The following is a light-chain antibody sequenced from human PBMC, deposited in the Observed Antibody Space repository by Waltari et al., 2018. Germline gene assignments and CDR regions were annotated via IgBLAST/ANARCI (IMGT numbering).Light chain of an antibody. J-gene: IGKJ4*01. V-gene: IGKV4-1*01. CDR1: QSVLYSSNNKNY. CDR2: WAS. Sequence: DIVMTQSPDSLAVSLGARATINCKSRQSVLYSSNNKNYLAWYQQKPGQPPKLLIYWASTRESGVPDRFSGSGSGTDFTLTISSLQAEDVAVYYCQQYYRTPLTFGGGTQVEIK. CDR3: QQYYRTPLT.